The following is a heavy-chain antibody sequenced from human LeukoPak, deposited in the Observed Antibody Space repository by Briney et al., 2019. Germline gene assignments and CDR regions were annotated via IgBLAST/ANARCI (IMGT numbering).Heavy chain of an antibody. CDR1: GGTFTSYA. Sequence: SVKVSCKASGGTFTSYAISWVRQAPGHGLEWMGRIIPILGIANYAQKFQRRVTITADKSTSTAYMELSSLRSEDTAVYYCVERGSGTGYFDYWGQGTLVTVSS. V-gene: IGHV1-69*04. D-gene: IGHD3-3*01. CDR3: VERGSGTGYFDY. CDR2: IIPILGIA. J-gene: IGHJ4*02.